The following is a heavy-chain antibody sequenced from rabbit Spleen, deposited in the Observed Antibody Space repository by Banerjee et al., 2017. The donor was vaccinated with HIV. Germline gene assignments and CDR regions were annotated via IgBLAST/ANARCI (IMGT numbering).Heavy chain of an antibody. J-gene: IGHJ4*01. CDR3: ARDLVGVIGWNFYL. V-gene: IGHV1S45*01. CDR1: GFSFSSSYD. CDR2: IYTGNGKA. Sequence: QEQLVESGGGLVKPGASLTLTCTASGFSFSSSYDMCWVRQAPGKGLEWIGCIYTGNGKAVYASWAKGRFTFSKTSSTTVTLQTTSLTAADRATYFCARDLVGVIGWNFYLWGQGTLVTVS. D-gene: IGHD1-1*01.